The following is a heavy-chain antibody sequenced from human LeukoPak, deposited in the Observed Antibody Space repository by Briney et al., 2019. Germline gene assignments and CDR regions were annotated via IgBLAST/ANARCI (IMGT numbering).Heavy chain of an antibody. J-gene: IGHJ4*02. CDR3: ASLPSSAYSSGWYADY. Sequence: GGSLRLSCAASGFTFSSYSMSWVRQAPGKGLGWVSSISSSSSYIYYADSVKGRFTISRDNAKNSLYLQMNSLRAEDTAVYYCASLPSSAYSSGWYADYWGQGTLVTVSS. CDR2: ISSSSSYI. V-gene: IGHV3-21*01. D-gene: IGHD6-19*01. CDR1: GFTFSSYS.